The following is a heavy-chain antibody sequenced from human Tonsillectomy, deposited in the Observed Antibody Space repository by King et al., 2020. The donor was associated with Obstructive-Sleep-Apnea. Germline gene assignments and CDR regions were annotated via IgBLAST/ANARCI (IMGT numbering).Heavy chain of an antibody. J-gene: IGHJ6*02. V-gene: IGHV4-39*02. CDR1: GVSISSSSYY. Sequence: QMQLQESGPGLVKPSETLSLTCTVSGVSISSSSYYWGWIRQPPGKGLEWIGSIYYSGSTYYNPSLKSRVTISVDTSKNHFSLKLSSVTAADTAVYYCATGPTTVVGKNYYYGLDVWGQGTTVTVSS. CDR2: IYYSGST. CDR3: ATGPTTVVGKNYYYGLDV. D-gene: IGHD4-23*01.